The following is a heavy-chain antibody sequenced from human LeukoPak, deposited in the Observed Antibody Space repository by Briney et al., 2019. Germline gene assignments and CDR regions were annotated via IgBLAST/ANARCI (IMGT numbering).Heavy chain of an antibody. V-gene: IGHV1-8*03. CDR2: MNPNSGNT. CDR1: GYTFTSYD. D-gene: IGHD2-21*01. J-gene: IGHJ4*02. Sequence: ASVKVSCKASGYTFTSYDINWVRQATGQGLEWMGWMNPNSGNTGYAQKFQGRVTITRNTSISTAYMELSSLRSEDTAVYYCVRDCGNFDIDYWGQGTLVTVSS. CDR3: VRDCGNFDIDY.